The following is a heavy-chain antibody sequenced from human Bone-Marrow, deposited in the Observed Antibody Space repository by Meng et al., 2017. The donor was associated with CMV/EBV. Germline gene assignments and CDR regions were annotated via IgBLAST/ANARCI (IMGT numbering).Heavy chain of an antibody. CDR3: ARDLGWYQRPSHYGMDV. Sequence: GGSLRLSCAASGFTFSSYAMHWVRQAPGKGLEWVAVISYDGSNKYYADFVKGRSTISRDNSKNTLYLQMNSLRAEDTAVYYCARDLGWYQRPSHYGMDVWGQGTTVTVSS. CDR2: ISYDGSNK. V-gene: IGHV3-30*04. J-gene: IGHJ6*02. CDR1: GFTFSSYA. D-gene: IGHD2-2*01.